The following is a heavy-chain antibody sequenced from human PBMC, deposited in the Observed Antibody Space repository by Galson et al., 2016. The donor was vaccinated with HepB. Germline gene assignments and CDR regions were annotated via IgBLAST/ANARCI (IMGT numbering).Heavy chain of an antibody. D-gene: IGHD2-15*01. CDR2: IYYSGST. J-gene: IGHJ5*02. CDR1: GGSISSSNYY. Sequence: LSLTCTVSGGSISSSNYYWGWIRQPPGKGLEWIGSIYYSGSTYYNPSLKSRVTMSVDTSKNQFSLKLNSVTAADTAVYYCARQIVVVVAATRGVDWFDPWGQGTLVTVSA. V-gene: IGHV4-39*01. CDR3: ARQIVVVVAATRGVDWFDP.